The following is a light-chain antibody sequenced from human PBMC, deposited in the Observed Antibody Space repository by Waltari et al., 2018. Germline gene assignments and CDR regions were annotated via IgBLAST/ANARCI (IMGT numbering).Light chain of an antibody. V-gene: IGLV7-46*01. CDR1: TGPVTSGNF. CDR2: DSY. J-gene: IGLJ2*01. CDR3: WLAYTGGIVV. Sequence: QAVVTQEPSLTVSPGGTVTLTCCSSTGPVTSGNFPYWLQQKPGQAPRTLIYDSYIRQSWTPARFSASLVGGKAVLTLSGAQAEDEAKYYCWLAYTGGIVVFGGGTELAVL.